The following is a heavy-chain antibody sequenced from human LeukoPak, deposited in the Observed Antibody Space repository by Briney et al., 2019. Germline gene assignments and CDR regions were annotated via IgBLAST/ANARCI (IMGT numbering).Heavy chain of an antibody. D-gene: IGHD3-16*01. Sequence: PGGSLRLSCAASGFTFDDSGMGWVRQAPGKGLEWVSGINWAGGSTGYADSVKGRFTISRDNAKNSLYLQMNSLRAEDTAVYFCAKSTRAVMAMMDVWGKGTTVTVSS. CDR2: INWAGGST. CDR1: GFTFDDSG. CDR3: AKSTRAVMAMMDV. J-gene: IGHJ6*04. V-gene: IGHV3-20*04.